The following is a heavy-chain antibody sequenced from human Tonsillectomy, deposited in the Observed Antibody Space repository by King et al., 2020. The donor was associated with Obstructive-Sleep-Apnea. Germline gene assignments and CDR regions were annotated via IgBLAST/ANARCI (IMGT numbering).Heavy chain of an antibody. D-gene: IGHD5-24*01. V-gene: IGHV1-69*01. J-gene: IGHJ5*02. CDR2: IFPIFGTA. CDR1: GGTFISYA. CDR3: ATSRDAALGDNWFDP. Sequence: VQLVESGAEVKKPGSSVKVSCKASGGTFISYAISWVRQAPGQGLEWMGGIFPIFGTAHYAQKFQGRVTITADESTSTDYMELSSLRPEDTAVYYCATSRDAALGDNWFDPWGQGTLVTVSS.